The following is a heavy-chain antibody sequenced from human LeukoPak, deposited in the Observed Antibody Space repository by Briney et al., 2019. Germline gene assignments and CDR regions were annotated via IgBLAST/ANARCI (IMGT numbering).Heavy chain of an antibody. D-gene: IGHD3-9*01. Sequence: GESLKISCKGSGYSFTSYWIGWVRQMPGKGLEWMGIIYPGDSDTRYSPSFQGQVTISADKSISTAYLQWSSLKASDTAMYYCARHPHRTIFAAFFDYWGQGTLVTVSS. CDR1: GYSFTSYW. CDR2: IYPGDSDT. CDR3: ARHPHRTIFAAFFDY. V-gene: IGHV5-51*01. J-gene: IGHJ4*02.